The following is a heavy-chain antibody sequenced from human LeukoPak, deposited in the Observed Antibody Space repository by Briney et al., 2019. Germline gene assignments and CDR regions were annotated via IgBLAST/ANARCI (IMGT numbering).Heavy chain of an antibody. V-gene: IGHV3-23*01. CDR2: ISGSGGST. Sequence: PGGSLRLSCAASGFTFSSYAMSWVRQAPGKGLEWVSAISGSGGSTYYADSVKGRFTISRDNSKNTLYLQMNSLRAEDTAVYYCAKDRAVGATKLGYMDVWGKGTTVTVSS. D-gene: IGHD1-26*01. J-gene: IGHJ6*03. CDR3: AKDRAVGATKLGYMDV. CDR1: GFTFSSYA.